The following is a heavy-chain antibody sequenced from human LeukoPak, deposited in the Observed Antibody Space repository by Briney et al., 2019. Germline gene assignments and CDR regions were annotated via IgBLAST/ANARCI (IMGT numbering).Heavy chain of an antibody. V-gene: IGHV3-23*01. CDR2: ISGSGGST. J-gene: IGHJ6*02. D-gene: IGHD5-12*01. CDR3: ASSGYDTYYYYYYGMDV. CDR1: GFTFSSYA. Sequence: PGGSLRLPCAASGFTFSSYAMSWVRQAPGKGLEWVSAISGSGGSTYYADSVKGRFTISRDNSKNTLYLQMNSLRAEDTAVYYCASSGYDTYYYYYYGMDVWGQGTTVTVSS.